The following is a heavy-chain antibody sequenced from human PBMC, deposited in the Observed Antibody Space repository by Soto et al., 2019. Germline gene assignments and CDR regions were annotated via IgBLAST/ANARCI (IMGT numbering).Heavy chain of an antibody. J-gene: IGHJ3*02. Sequence: ASVKVSCKVSGYTVTELSMHWVRQAPGKGLEWMGGFDPEDGETIYAQKFQGRVTMTEDTSTDTAYMELSSLRSEDTAVYYCATQTLTYDILTGYYRADAFDIWGQGTMVTVSS. CDR2: FDPEDGET. D-gene: IGHD3-9*01. V-gene: IGHV1-24*01. CDR3: ATQTLTYDILTGYYRADAFDI. CDR1: GYTVTELS.